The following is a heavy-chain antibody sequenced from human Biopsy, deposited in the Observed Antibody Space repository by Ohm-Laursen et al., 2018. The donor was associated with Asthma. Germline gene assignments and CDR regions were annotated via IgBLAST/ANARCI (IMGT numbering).Heavy chain of an antibody. Sequence: SLRLSCSASGFTFSSFAMSWVRQAPGKGLEWVSAITRSAGRTDYADSVKGRFTISRDNSKNTLYLQMNSLRGADTALYYCVKDIRLQLWGFDSWGQGTLVTVSS. D-gene: IGHD6-13*01. CDR1: GFTFSSFA. CDR2: ITRSAGRT. V-gene: IGHV3-23*01. J-gene: IGHJ4*02. CDR3: VKDIRLQLWGFDS.